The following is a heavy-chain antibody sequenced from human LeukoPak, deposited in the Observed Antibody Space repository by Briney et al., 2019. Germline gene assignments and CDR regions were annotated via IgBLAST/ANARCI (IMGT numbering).Heavy chain of an antibody. CDR1: GFTFSSYW. CDR3: ARGLHNWNDGARDY. CDR2: IKQDGSEK. J-gene: IGHJ4*01. V-gene: IGHV3-7*04. D-gene: IGHD1-1*01. Sequence: GGSLRLSCAASGFTFSSYWMSWVRQAPGKGLEWVANIKQDGSEKYYVDSVKGRFTISRDNAKNSLYLQMNSLRAEDTAVYYCARGLHNWNDGARDYWGHGTLVTVSS.